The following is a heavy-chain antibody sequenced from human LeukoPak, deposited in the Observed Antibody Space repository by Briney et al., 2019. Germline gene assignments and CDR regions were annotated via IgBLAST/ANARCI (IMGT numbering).Heavy chain of an antibody. CDR1: EFSFSSYW. CDR2: IKEDESEI. J-gene: IGHJ6*02. CDR3: ARDMDV. V-gene: IGHV3-7*01. Sequence: PGGSLRLSCAASEFSFSSYWMSWIRQAPGKGLEWVANIKEDESEIYYVDSVKGRFTISRDNAKNSLFLQMNSLRAEDTAMYYCARDMDVWGQGTTVTVSS.